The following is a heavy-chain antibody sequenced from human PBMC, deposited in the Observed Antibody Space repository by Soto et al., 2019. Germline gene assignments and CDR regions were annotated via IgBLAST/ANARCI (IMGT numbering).Heavy chain of an antibody. J-gene: IGHJ5*02. Sequence: EVQLVESGGGLVQPGRSLRLSCAASGFTFDDYAMHWVRQAPGKGLEWVSGISWNSGSIGYADSVKGRFTISRDNAKNSXSLQMNSLRAEDTALYYCAKDTSPFLYSGILRWFDPWGQGTLVTVSS. CDR1: GFTFDDYA. CDR2: ISWNSGSI. V-gene: IGHV3-9*01. D-gene: IGHD1-26*01. CDR3: AKDTSPFLYSGILRWFDP.